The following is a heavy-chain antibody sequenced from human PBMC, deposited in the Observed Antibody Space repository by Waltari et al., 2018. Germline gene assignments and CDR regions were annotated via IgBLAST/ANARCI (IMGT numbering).Heavy chain of an antibody. CDR1: GFSLSTSGVA. Sequence: QITLEESGPTLVKPTQTLTLTCSSSGFSLSTSGVAVGWIRQPPGKGLEWLGLICGDDDERYNPSLQSRLTFTKDTSKNQVVLTMTNMDPVDTATYYCAHEGAYSDSHFDPFDIWGQGTMVTVSS. V-gene: IGHV2-5*02. D-gene: IGHD1-26*01. J-gene: IGHJ3*02. CDR3: AHEGAYSDSHFDPFDI. CDR2: ICGDDDE.